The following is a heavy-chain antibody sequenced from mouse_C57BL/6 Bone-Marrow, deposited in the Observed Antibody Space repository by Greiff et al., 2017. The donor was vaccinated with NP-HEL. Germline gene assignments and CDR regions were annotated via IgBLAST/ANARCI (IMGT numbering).Heavy chain of an antibody. Sequence: LVESGAELVRPGASVKLSCTASGFNIKDDYMHWVKQRPEQGLEWIGWIDPENGDTEYASKFQGKATITADTSSNTAYLQLSSLTSEDTAVYYCTTFDYDVEFAYWGQGTLVTVSA. D-gene: IGHD2-4*01. J-gene: IGHJ3*01. CDR3: TTFDYDVEFAY. CDR2: IDPENGDT. V-gene: IGHV14-4*01. CDR1: GFNIKDDY.